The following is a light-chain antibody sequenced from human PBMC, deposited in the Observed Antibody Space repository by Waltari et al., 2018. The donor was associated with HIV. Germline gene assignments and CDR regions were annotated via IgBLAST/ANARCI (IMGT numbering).Light chain of an antibody. CDR3: SSYTSSGPRYVL. CDR2: NVR. V-gene: IGLV2-14*03. J-gene: IGLJ2*01. CDR1: SGDVGGSNL. Sequence: SALTQPASVSGSPGQSITISCSGTSGDVGGSNLVPWYQKHPGKAPKLIIYNVRSRPSGVSIRFSGSRSANTASLTISGLQVEDEADYFCSSYTSSGPRYVLFGGGTRLTVL.